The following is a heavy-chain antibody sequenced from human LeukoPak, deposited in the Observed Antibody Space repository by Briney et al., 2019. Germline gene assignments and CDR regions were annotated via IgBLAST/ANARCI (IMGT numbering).Heavy chain of an antibody. D-gene: IGHD3-9*01. CDR2: ISSSSSYI. J-gene: IGHJ4*02. CDR3: ARSTLPWGYYNVFDY. Sequence: GGSLRLSCAASGFTFSSYSMNWVRQAPGKGLEWVSSISSSSSYIYYADSVKGRFTISRDNAKNSLYLQMNSLRAEDTAVYYCARSTLPWGYYNVFDYWGQGTLVTVSS. CDR1: GFTFSSYS. V-gene: IGHV3-21*01.